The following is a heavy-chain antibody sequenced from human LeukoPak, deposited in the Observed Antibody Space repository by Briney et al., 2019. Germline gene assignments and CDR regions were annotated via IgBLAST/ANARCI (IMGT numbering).Heavy chain of an antibody. D-gene: IGHD2-15*01. J-gene: IGHJ4*02. CDR1: GFTFSSYW. CDR2: ISGSGGST. V-gene: IGHV3-23*01. Sequence: GGSLRLSCVASGFTFSSYWMSWVRQAPGKGLEWVSAISGSGGSTYYADSVKGRFTISRDNSKNTLYLQMNSLRAEDTAVYYCAKVDAVSGPWGSGFDYWGQGTLVTVSS. CDR3: AKVDAVSGPWGSGFDY.